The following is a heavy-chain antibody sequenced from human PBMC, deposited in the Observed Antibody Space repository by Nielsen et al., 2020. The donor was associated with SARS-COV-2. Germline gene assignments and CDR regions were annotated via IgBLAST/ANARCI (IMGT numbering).Heavy chain of an antibody. J-gene: IGHJ3*01. V-gene: IGHV3-9*01. CDR2: ISWNSVSI. CDR3: VRGRADAFDF. Sequence: SLKISCAVSGFTFDDYPMHWVRQAPGKGLEWVSGISWNSVSIGYAESVKGRFTISRDNGKNSLHVQMSSLRPEDTAVYYCVRGRADAFDFWGQGTLVTVSS. CDR1: GFTFDDYP.